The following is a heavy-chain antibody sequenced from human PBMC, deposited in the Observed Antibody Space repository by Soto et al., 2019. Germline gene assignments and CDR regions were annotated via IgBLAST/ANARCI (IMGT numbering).Heavy chain of an antibody. CDR2: IYYSGST. J-gene: IGHJ6*02. Sequence: KTSETLSLTCTVSGGSISSGSYYWSWIRQPPGKGLEWIGYIYYSGSTNYNPSLKSRVIISVDTSKNQFSLKLSSVTAADTAVYYCARFDYYYGMDVWGQGTTVTVSS. D-gene: IGHD3-16*01. CDR1: GGSISSGSYY. V-gene: IGHV4-61*01. CDR3: ARFDYYYGMDV.